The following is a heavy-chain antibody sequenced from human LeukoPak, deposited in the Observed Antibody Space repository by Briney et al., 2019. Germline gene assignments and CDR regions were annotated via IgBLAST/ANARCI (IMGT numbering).Heavy chain of an antibody. V-gene: IGHV4-39*01. J-gene: IGHJ5*02. Sequence: SGTLSLTCAVSGASISSSSYYWGWIRQPPGKGLEWIATIYYSGSTYYNPSLKSRVTISVDTSKNQFSVKLNSVTAADTAVYYCARHDSYGSVNWFDPWGQGILVTVSS. CDR2: IYYSGST. D-gene: IGHD3-10*01. CDR1: GASISSSSYY. CDR3: ARHDSYGSVNWFDP.